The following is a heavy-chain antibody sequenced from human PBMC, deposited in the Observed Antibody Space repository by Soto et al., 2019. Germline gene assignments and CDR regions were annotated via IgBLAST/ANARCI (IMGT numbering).Heavy chain of an antibody. V-gene: IGHV3-23*01. CDR2: ISGSGDST. CDR1: GFTFSSYA. CDR3: AKSPAAATLNWFDP. Sequence: GGSLRLSCAASGFTFSSYAMSWVRQAPGEGLEWVAGISGSGDSTYYGDSVKGRFTISRDNSLHTVYLQMDGLRADDTAIYYCAKSPAAATLNWFDPWGQGSLVAVSS. J-gene: IGHJ5*02. D-gene: IGHD2-2*01.